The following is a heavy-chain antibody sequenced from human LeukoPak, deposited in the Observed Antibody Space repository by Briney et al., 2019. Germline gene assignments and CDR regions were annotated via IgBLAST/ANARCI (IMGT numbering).Heavy chain of an antibody. J-gene: IGHJ3*01. Sequence: SETLSLTCTVSGGSITTSSWNWIRQPPGKGLEWIGYIFYSGTTNKNPSLKSRVTISVDTSKNQFSLNLSSVTAADTAVYYCARDRVLITDDAFDVWGQGTIVTVSS. CDR1: GGSITTSS. V-gene: IGHV4-59*01. CDR2: IFYSGTT. CDR3: ARDRVLITDDAFDV. D-gene: IGHD3-22*01.